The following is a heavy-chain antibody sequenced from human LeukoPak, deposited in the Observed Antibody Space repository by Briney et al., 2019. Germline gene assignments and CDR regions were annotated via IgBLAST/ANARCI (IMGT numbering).Heavy chain of an antibody. V-gene: IGHV3-21*01. D-gene: IGHD3-16*01. CDR2: ISSSSSYI. J-gene: IGHJ3*02. CDR3: ARDRSPSPLGSVNAFDI. Sequence: PGGSLRLSCAASGFTFSSYSMNWVRQAPGKGLEWVSSISSSSSYIYYADSVKGRFTISRDNAKNSLYLQMNSLRAEDTAVYYCARDRSPSPLGSVNAFDIWGQGTMVTVSS. CDR1: GFTFSSYS.